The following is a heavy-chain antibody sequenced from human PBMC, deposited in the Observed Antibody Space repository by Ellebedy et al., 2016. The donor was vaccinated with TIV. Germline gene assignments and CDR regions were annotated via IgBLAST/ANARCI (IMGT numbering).Heavy chain of an antibody. CDR2: IIPIFGTA. CDR3: ARVRGLLYPVEMDY. J-gene: IGHJ4*02. V-gene: IGHV1-69*13. Sequence: SVKVSCXASGGTFSGYAISWVRQAPGQGLEWMGGIIPIFGTANYAQKFQGRVTITADESTSTAYMELSSLRSEDTAVYYCARVRGLLYPVEMDYWGQGTLVTVSS. CDR1: GGTFSGYA. D-gene: IGHD2-2*02.